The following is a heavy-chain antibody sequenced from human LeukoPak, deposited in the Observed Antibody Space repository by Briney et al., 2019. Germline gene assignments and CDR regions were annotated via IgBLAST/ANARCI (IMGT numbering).Heavy chain of an antibody. CDR3: ARGPRYSSSSFCFDY. J-gene: IGHJ4*02. Sequence: GGSLRLSCAASGFTFSDYYMSWLRQAPGKGLEWVSYISSSGSTIYYADSVKGRFTISRDNAKNSLYLQMNSLRAEDTAVYYCARGPRYSSSSFCFDYWGQGTLVTVSS. V-gene: IGHV3-11*01. D-gene: IGHD6-6*01. CDR2: ISSSGSTI. CDR1: GFTFSDYY.